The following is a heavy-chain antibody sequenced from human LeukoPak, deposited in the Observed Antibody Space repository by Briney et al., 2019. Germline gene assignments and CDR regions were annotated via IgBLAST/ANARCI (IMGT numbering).Heavy chain of an antibody. D-gene: IGHD1-14*01. J-gene: IGHJ4*02. V-gene: IGHV3-23*01. CDR2: ISGSGGST. CDR3: AKDRSPDGSFDY. CDR1: GFTFSSYA. Sequence: GGSLRLSCAASGFTFSSYAMSWVRQAPGKGREWVSAISGSGGSTYYADTVKGRFTISRDNSKNTLYLQMNSLRAEDTAVYYCAKDRSPDGSFDYWGQGTLVTVSS.